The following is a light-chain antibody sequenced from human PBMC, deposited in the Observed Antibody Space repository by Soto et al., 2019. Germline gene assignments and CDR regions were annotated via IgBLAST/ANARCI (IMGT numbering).Light chain of an antibody. Sequence: QSALTQPPSASGSPGQSVTISCTGTSSDVGGYNYVSWYQHHPGKAPKLMIYEVSKRPSGVPDRFSGSKSGNTASLTVSGLQAEDEADYYCSSYGGSNNYVFGIGTKVTVL. CDR2: EVS. J-gene: IGLJ1*01. CDR1: SSDVGGYNY. CDR3: SSYGGSNNYV. V-gene: IGLV2-8*01.